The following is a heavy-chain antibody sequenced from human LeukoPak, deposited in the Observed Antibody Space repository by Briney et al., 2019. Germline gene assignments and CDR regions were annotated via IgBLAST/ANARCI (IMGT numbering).Heavy chain of an antibody. D-gene: IGHD4-17*01. CDR3: ARDFPSYGIAFDY. CDR1: VFTFSSYE. J-gene: IGHJ4*02. Sequence: GGSLRLSCAAPVFTFSSYEMNWVRQAPGKGLEWVSYISSSGSTIYYADSVKGRFTISRDNAKNSLYLQMNSLRAEDTAVYYCARDFPSYGIAFDYWGQGTLVTVSS. V-gene: IGHV3-48*03. CDR2: ISSSGSTI.